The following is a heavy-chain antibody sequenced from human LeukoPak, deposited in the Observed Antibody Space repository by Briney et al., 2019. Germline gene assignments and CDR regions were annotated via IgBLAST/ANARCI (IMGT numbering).Heavy chain of an antibody. V-gene: IGHV1-2*02. D-gene: IGHD3-10*01. CDR2: INPNSGGT. CDR3: ARDRFTMVRGVIGDY. CDR1: GYTFTGYY. J-gene: IGHJ4*02. Sequence: GASVKVSCKASGYTFTGYYMHWVRQAPGQGLEWMGWINPNSGGTNYAQKFQGRVTMTRDTSISTAYMELSRLRSDDTAVYYCARDRFTMVRGVIGDYWGQGTLVTVSS.